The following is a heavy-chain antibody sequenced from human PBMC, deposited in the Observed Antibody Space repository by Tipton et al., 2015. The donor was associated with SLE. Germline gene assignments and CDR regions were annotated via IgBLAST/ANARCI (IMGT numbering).Heavy chain of an antibody. Sequence: LRLSCTVSEGSISSGGYYWSWIRQHPGKGLEWIGYIYYTGSTYYSPSLKSRVAMSVDTSKNQFSLRLSSVTAADTAMYYCARDLAGVKDYWGQGTLVTVSS. V-gene: IGHV4-31*03. CDR3: ARDLAGVKDY. CDR2: IYYTGST. CDR1: EGSISSGGYY. J-gene: IGHJ4*02. D-gene: IGHD3-10*01.